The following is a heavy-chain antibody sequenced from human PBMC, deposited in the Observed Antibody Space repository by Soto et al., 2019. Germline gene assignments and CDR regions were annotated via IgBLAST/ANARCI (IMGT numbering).Heavy chain of an antibody. Sequence: SETLSLTCTVSVDSITTYYWSWIRQPAGKGLEWIGRIDTSGNTNYNPSLKSRVTMSVDTSRKQFSLKLTSVTAADTAVYYCARYSNNWFQTEGMDVWGQGTTVTVSS. CDR3: ARYSNNWFQTEGMDV. J-gene: IGHJ6*02. V-gene: IGHV4-4*07. CDR1: VDSITTYY. CDR2: IDTSGNT. D-gene: IGHD6-13*01.